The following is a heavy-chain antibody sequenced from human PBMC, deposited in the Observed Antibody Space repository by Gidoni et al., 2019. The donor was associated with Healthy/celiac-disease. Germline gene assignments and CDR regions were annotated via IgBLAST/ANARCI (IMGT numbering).Heavy chain of an antibody. CDR2: IYYSGST. V-gene: IGHV4-39*01. J-gene: IGHJ6*03. CDR3: ARHPITQPTDYYYYYMDV. CDR1: GGSISSSSYY. Sequence: QLQLQESGPGLVTPSATLSLTCPVSGGSISSSSYYWGWIRQPPGKGLEWIGSIYYSGSTYYNPSLKSRVTISVDTSKNQFSLKLSSVTAADTAVYYCARHPITQPTDYYYYYMDVWGKGTTVTVSS.